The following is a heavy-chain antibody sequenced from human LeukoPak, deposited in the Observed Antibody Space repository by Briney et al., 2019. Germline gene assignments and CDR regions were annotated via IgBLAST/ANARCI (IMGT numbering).Heavy chain of an antibody. J-gene: IGHJ4*02. CDR2: ISSSSSTI. CDR3: ARVPPGTMIVHFFDY. CDR1: GFTFSSYS. V-gene: IGHV3-48*01. D-gene: IGHD3-22*01. Sequence: GGSLRLSCAASGFTFSSYSMNWVRQAPGKGLEWVSYISSSSSTIYYADSVKGRFTISRDNAKNSLYLQMNSLRAEGTAVYYCARVPPGTMIVHFFDYWGQGTLVTVSS.